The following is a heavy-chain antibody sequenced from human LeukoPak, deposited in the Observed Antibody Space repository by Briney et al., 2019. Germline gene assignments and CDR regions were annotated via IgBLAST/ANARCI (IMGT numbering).Heavy chain of an antibody. Sequence: PGGSLRLSCAVSGFKFSDYSMNWVRQAPGKGLEWVSSISRSSSYIYYADSVKGRFTISRDNAKKSMYLQMNSLRAEDTAVYYCAKDGGTHFDHWGQGTLVTVSS. CDR3: AKDGGTHFDH. V-gene: IGHV3-21*01. D-gene: IGHD1-26*01. J-gene: IGHJ4*02. CDR1: GFKFSDYS. CDR2: ISRSSSYI.